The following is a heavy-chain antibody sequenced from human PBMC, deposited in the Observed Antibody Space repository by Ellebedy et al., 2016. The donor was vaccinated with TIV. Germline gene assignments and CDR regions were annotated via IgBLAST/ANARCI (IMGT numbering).Heavy chain of an antibody. J-gene: IGHJ2*01. CDR2: ISTGSRNI. CDR3: ARDGAYNYDTYWYFDL. CDR1: GFTFSNSN. Sequence: GGSLRLSCEASGFTFSNSNLNWVRQAPGKGLEWVSYISTGSRNIYYAYSVKGRFTISRDNAKNSLYLHMNSLRDEDTAVYYCARDGAYNYDTYWYFDLWGRGTLVTFSS. D-gene: IGHD5-18*01. V-gene: IGHV3-48*02.